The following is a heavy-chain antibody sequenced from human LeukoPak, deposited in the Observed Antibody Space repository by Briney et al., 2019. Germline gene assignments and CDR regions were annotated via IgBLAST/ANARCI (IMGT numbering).Heavy chain of an antibody. J-gene: IGHJ4*02. Sequence: ASVKVSCKASGYTFTVFYIHWVRQALGQGLEWMGWINPNSGVTTFAPRFQGRVTMTRDTSITTAYMEVISLRSDDTAVYYCARAISTVTPDCWGQGTLVTVSS. CDR1: GYTFTVFY. V-gene: IGHV1-2*02. CDR3: ARAISTVTPDC. D-gene: IGHD4-17*01. CDR2: INPNSGVT.